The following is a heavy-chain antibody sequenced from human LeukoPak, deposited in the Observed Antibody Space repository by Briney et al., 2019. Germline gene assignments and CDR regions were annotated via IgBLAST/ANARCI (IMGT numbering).Heavy chain of an antibody. D-gene: IGHD3-3*01. J-gene: IGHJ4*02. CDR2: ISYDGSNK. CDR3: AKETVFWSGYYDY. Sequence: GGSLRLSCAASGFTFSSYGMHWVRQAPGKGLEWVAVISYDGSNKYYADSVKGRFTISRDNSKNPLYLQMNSLRAEDTAVYYCAKETVFWSGYYDYWGQGTLVTVSS. V-gene: IGHV3-30*18. CDR1: GFTFSSYG.